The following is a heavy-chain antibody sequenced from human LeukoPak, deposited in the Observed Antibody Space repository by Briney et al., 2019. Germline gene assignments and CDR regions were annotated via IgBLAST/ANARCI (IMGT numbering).Heavy chain of an antibody. Sequence: GGSLRLSCAASGFTFSSYAMSWVRQAPGKGLEWVSAISNNGSYTYYADSVQGRFTISRDNSKSTLCLQMNSLRAEDTAVYYCAKQLGYCSDGSCYFPYWGQGTLVTVSS. CDR1: GFTFSSYA. V-gene: IGHV3-23*01. J-gene: IGHJ4*02. D-gene: IGHD2-15*01. CDR2: ISNNGSYT. CDR3: AKQLGYCSDGSCYFPY.